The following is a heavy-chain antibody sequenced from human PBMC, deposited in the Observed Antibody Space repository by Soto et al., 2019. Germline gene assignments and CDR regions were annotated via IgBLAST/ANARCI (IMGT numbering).Heavy chain of an antibody. V-gene: IGHV4-31*03. J-gene: IGHJ5*02. Sequence: QVQLQESGPGLVKPSQTLSLTCTVSGGSISSGGYYWNWIRQHPGKGLEWIGYIYYIGSTSYNPSLKRRVTIALDTSKNQFSLKLSSVTAADTAVYYCARSVFPWGQGTLVTVSS. CDR1: GGSISSGGYY. CDR3: ARSVFP. CDR2: IYYIGST.